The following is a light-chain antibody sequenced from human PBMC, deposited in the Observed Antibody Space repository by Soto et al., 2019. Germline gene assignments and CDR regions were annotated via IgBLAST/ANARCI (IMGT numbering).Light chain of an antibody. CDR3: QQSYSTPRT. J-gene: IGKJ1*01. CDR1: QSISSY. V-gene: IGKV1-39*01. CDR2: AAS. Sequence: DIQMTKSPSSLSASVGDRVTITCRASQSISSYLNCYQQKPGKAPKLLIYAASSLQSGVPSRFSGSGSGTDFPLTISSLQPEDFATYYCQQSYSTPRTFGHGTKVEIK.